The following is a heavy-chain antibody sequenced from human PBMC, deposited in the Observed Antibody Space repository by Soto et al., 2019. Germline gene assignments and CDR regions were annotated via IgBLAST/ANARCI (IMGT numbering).Heavy chain of an antibody. V-gene: IGHV3-64D*06. CDR1: GFTFSMFS. D-gene: IGHD4-17*01. CDR2: ISSNWDST. Sequence: GGSLRLSCSASGFTFSMFSMHWVRQAPGKGLEYVSGISSNWDSTYYAASLKGRFTVSKDNSKNTLYLQVRSLRPVDTAVYSCVHPRYTVQIPPTWGQGTQVTVSS. J-gene: IGHJ5*02. CDR3: VHPRYTVQIPPT.